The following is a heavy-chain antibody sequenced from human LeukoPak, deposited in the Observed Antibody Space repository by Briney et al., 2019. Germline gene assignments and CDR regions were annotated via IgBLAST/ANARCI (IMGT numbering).Heavy chain of an antibody. D-gene: IGHD2-15*01. J-gene: IGHJ4*02. CDR3: ARRVVVVAAHFDY. V-gene: IGHV4-34*01. Sequence: PGGSLRLSCGASGCTFSSYAMSWIRQPPGKGLEWIGEINHSGSTNYNPSLKSRVTISVDTSKNQFSLKLSSVTAADTAVYYCARRVVVVAAHFDYWGQGTLVTVSS. CDR1: GCTFSSYA. CDR2: INHSGST.